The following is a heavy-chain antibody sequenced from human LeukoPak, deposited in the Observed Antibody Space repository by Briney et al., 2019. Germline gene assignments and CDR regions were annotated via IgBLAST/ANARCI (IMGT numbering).Heavy chain of an antibody. CDR3: AKDKGDCSGGSCYPDYFDY. Sequence: GGTLSLSCAASGFTFSSYAMSWVRQAPGKGLEWVSAISGNGGSTYYADSVKGRFTISRDNSKNTLYLQMNSLRADDTAVYYCAKDKGDCSGGSCYPDYFDYWGQGTLVTVSS. J-gene: IGHJ4*02. D-gene: IGHD2-15*01. CDR1: GFTFSSYA. V-gene: IGHV3-23*01. CDR2: ISGNGGST.